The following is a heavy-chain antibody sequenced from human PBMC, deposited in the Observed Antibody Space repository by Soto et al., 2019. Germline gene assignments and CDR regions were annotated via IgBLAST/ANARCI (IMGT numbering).Heavy chain of an antibody. CDR2: IYSGGST. J-gene: IGHJ4*02. D-gene: IGHD6-19*01. CDR1: GFTVSSNY. V-gene: IGHV3-66*01. CDR3: GVRGLV. Sequence: EVQLVESGGGLVQPGGSLRLSCAASGFTVSSNYMSWVRQAPGKGLEWVSVIYSGGSTYYADSVKGRFTISRDSSKNTWEMQMNSLGAEDAAVYYGGVRGLVWGQGTLVTVSS.